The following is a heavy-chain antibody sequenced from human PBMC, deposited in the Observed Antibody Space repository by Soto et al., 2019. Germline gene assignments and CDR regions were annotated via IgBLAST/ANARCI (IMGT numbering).Heavy chain of an antibody. J-gene: IGHJ4*02. CDR1: GFTFSSYG. V-gene: IGHV3-33*01. Sequence: RSGGSLRLSCAASGFTFSSYGMHWVRQAPGKGLEWVAVIWYDGSNKYYADSVKGRFTISRDNSKNTLYLQMNSLRAEDTAVYYCARDFYSSGIDYWGQGTLVTVSS. CDR3: ARDFYSSGIDY. CDR2: IWYDGSNK. D-gene: IGHD6-19*01.